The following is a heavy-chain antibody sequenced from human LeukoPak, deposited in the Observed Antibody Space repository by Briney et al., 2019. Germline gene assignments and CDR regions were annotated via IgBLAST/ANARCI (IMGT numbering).Heavy chain of an antibody. CDR2: IYHSGST. CDR1: GGSISSGGYS. D-gene: IGHD2-8*01. V-gene: IGHV4-30-2*01. J-gene: IGHJ5*02. CDR3: ARARNDCTNGVCWVWFDP. Sequence: PSETLSLTCAVSGGSISSGGYSWSWIRQPPGKGLEWIGYIYHSGSTYYNPSHKSRVTISVDRSKNQFSLKLSSVTAADTAVYYCARARNDCTNGVCWVWFDPWGQGTLVTVSS.